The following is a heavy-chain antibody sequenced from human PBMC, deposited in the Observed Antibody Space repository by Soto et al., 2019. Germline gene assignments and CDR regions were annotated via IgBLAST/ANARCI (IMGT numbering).Heavy chain of an antibody. V-gene: IGHV4-39*01. D-gene: IGHD1-1*01. CDR2: IYYSGST. J-gene: IGHJ6*02. CDR1: GGSISSSSYY. Sequence: PSETLSLTCTVSGGSISSSSYYWGWIRQPPGKGLEWIGSIYYSGSTYYNPSLKSRVTISVDTSKNQFSLKLSSVTAADTAVYYCARRSGHSQPSRQYYYYYYGMDVWGQGTTVTVSS. CDR3: ARRSGHSQPSRQYYYYYYGMDV.